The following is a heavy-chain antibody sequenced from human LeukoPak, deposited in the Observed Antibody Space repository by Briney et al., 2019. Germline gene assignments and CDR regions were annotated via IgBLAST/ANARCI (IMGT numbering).Heavy chain of an antibody. D-gene: IGHD1-26*01. CDR1: GLIFSYHY. J-gene: IGHJ4*02. V-gene: IGHV3-72*01. CDR2: SRNKAQSFTI. Sequence: GGSLRLSCAVSGLIFSYHYIDWVRQAPGKGLEWVGRSRNKAQSFTIHYAASVKGRFTISRDDSKNSLYLQMDSLKTEDTAVHYCARPPYAGSYSIDYWGQGTLVTVSS. CDR3: ARPPYAGSYSIDY.